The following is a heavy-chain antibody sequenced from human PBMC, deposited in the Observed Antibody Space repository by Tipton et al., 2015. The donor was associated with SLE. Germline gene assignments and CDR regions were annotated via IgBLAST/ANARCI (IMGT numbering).Heavy chain of an antibody. CDR3: ARLAVAEKDV. CDR1: GGSISSGSYY. J-gene: IGHJ6*02. CDR2: IYTSGST. V-gene: IGHV4-61*09. Sequence: TLSLTCTVSGGSISSGSYYWSWIRQPAGKGLEWIGYIYTSGSTNYNPSLKSRVTISVDTSKNQFSLKLSSVTAADTAVYYCARLAVAEKDVWGQGTTVTVSS. D-gene: IGHD6-19*01.